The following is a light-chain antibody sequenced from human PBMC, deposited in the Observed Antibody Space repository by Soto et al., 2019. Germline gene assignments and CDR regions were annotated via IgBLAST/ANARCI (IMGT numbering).Light chain of an antibody. J-gene: IGLJ1*01. V-gene: IGLV2-11*01. CDR3: CSFAGSYSYV. Sequence: QSALTQPRSVSGSPGQSVTISCTGTSSDVGRYDYVSWYQQHPGKAPKLIVYDVTERPSGVPDRFSGSKSGNTASLTISGLQAEAEADYSCCSFAGSYSYVFGTGTKVTVL. CDR2: DVT. CDR1: SSDVGRYDY.